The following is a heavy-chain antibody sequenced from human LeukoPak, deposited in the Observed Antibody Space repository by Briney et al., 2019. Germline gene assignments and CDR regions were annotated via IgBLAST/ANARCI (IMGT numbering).Heavy chain of an antibody. CDR2: IRFDGTDE. CDR1: GFSFSNYG. Sequence: GGSLRLSCAASGFSFSNYGMHWVRQAPGKGLEWVAFIRFDGTDEFYADSVKGRFTISRDNSQNTVSLQVNSLRAEDTAVYYCARSASEYYDILSYYYYMDVWGKGTTVTVSS. D-gene: IGHD3-9*01. J-gene: IGHJ6*03. V-gene: IGHV3-30*02. CDR3: ARSASEYYDILSYYYYMDV.